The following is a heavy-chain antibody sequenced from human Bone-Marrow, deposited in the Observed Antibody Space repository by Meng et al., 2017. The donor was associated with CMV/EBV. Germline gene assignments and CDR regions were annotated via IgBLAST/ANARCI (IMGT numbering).Heavy chain of an antibody. J-gene: IGHJ6*02. CDR2: IRSKANSYAT. CDR1: GFTASGPA. Sequence: GGSLRPACAASGFTASGPAMHWVRHASGKGLEWVGRIRSKANSYATAYAASVKGKFTITRDDSTNTEYLQRNGQKTEDMAVYYCTSLSYDSSGYYQLYGLDVWGQGTTVTVSS. D-gene: IGHD3-22*01. V-gene: IGHV3-73*01. CDR3: TSLSYDSSGYYQLYGLDV.